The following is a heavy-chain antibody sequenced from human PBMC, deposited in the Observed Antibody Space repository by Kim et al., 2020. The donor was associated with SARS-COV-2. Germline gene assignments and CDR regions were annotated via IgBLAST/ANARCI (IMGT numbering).Heavy chain of an antibody. CDR2: IWYDGSNK. CDR1: GFTFSSCA. CDR3: AREPSSGTSLGEYYYYGMDV. D-gene: IGHD2-2*01. J-gene: IGHJ6*02. V-gene: IGHV3-33*01. Sequence: GGSLRLSCAASGFTFSSCAMHWVRQVPGKGLEWVALIWYDGSNKYYADSVKGRFSVTRDNSKNTLYLLMNSLRAEDTAVYYCAREPSSGTSLGEYYYYGMDVWGQGTTVTVSS.